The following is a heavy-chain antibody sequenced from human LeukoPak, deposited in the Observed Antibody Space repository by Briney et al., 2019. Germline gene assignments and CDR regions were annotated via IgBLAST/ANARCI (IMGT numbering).Heavy chain of an antibody. CDR3: AKESGISAWSDAFDI. CDR1: GFTFRTHA. CDR2: MRFDGNNR. V-gene: IGHV3-30*02. D-gene: IGHD6-19*01. J-gene: IGHJ3*02. Sequence: PGGSLRLSCAASGFTFRTHAMHWVRQAPGKGREGLAFMRFDGNNRYYADSVKGRFTISRDNSNNTLYLRMSRLRAEDTAVYLCAKESGISAWSDAFDIWGQGTMVTVSS.